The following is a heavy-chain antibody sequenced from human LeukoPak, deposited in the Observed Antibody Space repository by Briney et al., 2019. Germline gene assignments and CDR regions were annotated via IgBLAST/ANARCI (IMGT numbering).Heavy chain of an antibody. CDR2: ISYSGST. CDR1: GATVSSYY. Sequence: PSETLSLTCSVSGATVSSYYWSWIRQPPGKGLEWLGYISYSGSTTYKSSLKIRVTISVETSKNQCSLRLSSVTAADTAVYYCARSRYASVWYDFDIWGQGTMVTVSS. J-gene: IGHJ3*02. CDR3: ARSRYASVWYDFDI. V-gene: IGHV4-59*08. D-gene: IGHD6-19*01.